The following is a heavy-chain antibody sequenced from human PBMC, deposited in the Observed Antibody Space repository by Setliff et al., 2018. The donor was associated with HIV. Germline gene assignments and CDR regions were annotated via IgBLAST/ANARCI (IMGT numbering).Heavy chain of an antibody. CDR3: ARVIEVAAHAFDI. Sequence: PSETLSLTCTVSGGSISSYYWSWIRQPPGKGLEWIGYIYTSGSTNYNPSLKSRVTISVDTSKNQFSLKLSSVTAADTAVYYCARVIEVAAHAFDIWGQGTMVTGSS. CDR2: IYTSGST. D-gene: IGHD3-22*01. V-gene: IGHV4-4*08. J-gene: IGHJ3*02. CDR1: GGSISSYY.